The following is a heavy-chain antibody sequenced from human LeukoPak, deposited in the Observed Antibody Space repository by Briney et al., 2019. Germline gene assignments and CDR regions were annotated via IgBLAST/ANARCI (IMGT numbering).Heavy chain of an antibody. V-gene: IGHV3-9*01. CDR1: GFTFDDYA. CDR2: ISWNSGNI. CDR3: AKGRGYSYGYLADY. Sequence: GGSLRLSCAASGFTFDDYAMHWVRQAPGKGLDWVSGISWNSGNIGYADSVKGRFTTSRDNAKNSLYLQMNSLRAEDTALYYCAKGRGYSYGYLADYWGQGTLVTVSS. J-gene: IGHJ4*02. D-gene: IGHD5-18*01.